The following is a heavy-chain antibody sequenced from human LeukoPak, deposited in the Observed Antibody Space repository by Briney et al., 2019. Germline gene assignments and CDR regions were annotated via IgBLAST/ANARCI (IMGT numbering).Heavy chain of an antibody. CDR3: TRGPEWPRSVGDVSDI. Sequence: GGSLRLSCAASGFTVSSNYMSWVRQAPGKGLDWVSVIYTSGSTYYADSVKGRFTISRDNSKNTLYLQMNNLRADDTAVYYCTRGPEWPRSVGDVSDIWGQGTMVTVSS. J-gene: IGHJ3*02. CDR2: IYTSGST. V-gene: IGHV3-53*01. D-gene: IGHD3-3*01. CDR1: GFTVSSNY.